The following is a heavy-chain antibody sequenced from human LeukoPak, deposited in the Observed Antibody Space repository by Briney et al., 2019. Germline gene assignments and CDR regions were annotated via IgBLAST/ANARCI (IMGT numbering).Heavy chain of an antibody. CDR2: MYSDNT. V-gene: IGHV3-53*01. CDR1: GFTVSSNS. J-gene: IGHJ3*02. CDR3: ARAKRNGFDI. Sequence: GESLRLSCTVSGFTVSSNSMSWVRQAPGKGLEWVSFMYSDNTHYSDSVKGRFTISRDNSKNTLYLQMNSLRAEDTAVYYCARAKRNGFDIWGQGTMVTVSS.